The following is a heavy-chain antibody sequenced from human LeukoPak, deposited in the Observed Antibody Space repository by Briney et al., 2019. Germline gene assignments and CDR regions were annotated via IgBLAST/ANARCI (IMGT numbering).Heavy chain of an antibody. J-gene: IGHJ4*02. Sequence: SQTLSLTCTVSGGSISSANYYWNWIRQPPGKGLEWIGYIYYSGSTNYNPSLKSRVTISVDTSKNQFSLKLSSVTAADTAVYYCARATFGGVMFDYWGQGTLVTVSS. CDR2: IYYSGST. CDR3: ARATFGGVMFDY. D-gene: IGHD3-16*01. V-gene: IGHV4-61*01. CDR1: GGSISSANYY.